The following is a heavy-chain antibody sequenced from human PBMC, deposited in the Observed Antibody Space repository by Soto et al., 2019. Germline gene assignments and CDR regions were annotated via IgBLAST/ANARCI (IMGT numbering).Heavy chain of an antibody. D-gene: IGHD3-3*01. J-gene: IGHJ4*02. CDR1: GGSISSYY. CDR3: ARGTFGVVKD. V-gene: IGHV4-59*01. CDR2: MYYSGST. Sequence: QVQLQESGPGLVKPSETLSLTCTVSGGSISSYYWSWIRQPPGKGLEWIGYMYYSGSTNYNPSLKSRVTISIDTSRNQYSLKLSSVTAADTAVYYCARGTFGVVKDWGQGTLVTVSS.